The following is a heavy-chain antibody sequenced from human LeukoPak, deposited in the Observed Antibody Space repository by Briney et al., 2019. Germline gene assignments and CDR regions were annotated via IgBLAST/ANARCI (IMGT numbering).Heavy chain of an antibody. Sequence: GASVKVSCKASGYTFTSYYMHWVRQAPGQGLEWMGIINPSGGSTSYAQKFQGRVTMTRDMSTSTVYMELSSLRSDDTAVYYCARARGSRVWFDPWGQGTLVTVSS. CDR1: GYTFTSYY. J-gene: IGHJ5*02. CDR2: INPSGGST. V-gene: IGHV1-46*01. CDR3: ARARGSRVWFDP. D-gene: IGHD3-10*01.